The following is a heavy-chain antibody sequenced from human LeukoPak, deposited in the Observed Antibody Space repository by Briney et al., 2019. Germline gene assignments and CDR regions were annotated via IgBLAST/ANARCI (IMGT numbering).Heavy chain of an antibody. D-gene: IGHD6-13*01. Sequence: GGSLRLSCAASGFTFSNYWMHWARQVPGKGLEWVSSISDDGNYIYYGDSVKGRFTISRDNANNSLDLQMHSLGAEDTAVYYCASDPHSAAANWFDPWGQGTLVTVSS. CDR1: GFTFSNYW. CDR2: ISDDGNYI. V-gene: IGHV3-21*01. J-gene: IGHJ5*02. CDR3: ASDPHSAAANWFDP.